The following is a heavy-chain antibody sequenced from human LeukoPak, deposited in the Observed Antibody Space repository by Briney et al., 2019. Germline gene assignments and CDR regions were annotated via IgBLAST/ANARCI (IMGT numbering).Heavy chain of an antibody. V-gene: IGHV1-69*13. CDR3: ATRQDVRPVRGVII. CDR1: GGTFSSYA. D-gene: IGHD3-10*01. Sequence: GASVKVSCKASGGTFSSYAISWVRQAPGQGLEWMGGIIPIFGTANYAQKFQGRVTITADESTSTAYMELSSLRSEDTAVYYCATRQDVRPVRGVIIWGQGTLVTVSS. J-gene: IGHJ4*02. CDR2: IIPIFGTA.